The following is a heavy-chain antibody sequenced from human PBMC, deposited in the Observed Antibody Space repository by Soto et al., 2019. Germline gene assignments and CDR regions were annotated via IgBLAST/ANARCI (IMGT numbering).Heavy chain of an antibody. J-gene: IGHJ4*02. Sequence: QVQLVESGGGVVQPGRSLRLSCAASGFTFSSYGMHWVRQAPGKGLEWVAVIWYDGSNKYYADSVKGRFTISRDNSKNELFXQMNSLRAEDTAVYYCARVPQTYCSGGSCYSQLDYWGQGTLVTVSS. CDR1: GFTFSSYG. V-gene: IGHV3-33*01. D-gene: IGHD2-15*01. CDR2: IWYDGSNK. CDR3: ARVPQTYCSGGSCYSQLDY.